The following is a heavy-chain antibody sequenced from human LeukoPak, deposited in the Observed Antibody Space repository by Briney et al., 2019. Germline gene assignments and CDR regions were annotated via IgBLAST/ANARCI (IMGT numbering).Heavy chain of an antibody. D-gene: IGHD4-17*01. CDR2: IIPILGIA. Sequence: ASVKVSCKASGCTFTSYTISWVRQAPGQGLEWMGWIIPILGIANYAQKFQGRVTITADKSTSTAYMELSSLRSEDTAVYYCARDHYGDYTPRYFDYWGQGTLVSVSS. J-gene: IGHJ4*02. CDR1: GCTFTSYT. CDR3: ARDHYGDYTPRYFDY. V-gene: IGHV1-69*10.